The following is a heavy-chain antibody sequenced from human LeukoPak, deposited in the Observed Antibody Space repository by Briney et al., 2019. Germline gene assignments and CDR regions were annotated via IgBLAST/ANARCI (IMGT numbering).Heavy chain of an antibody. CDR3: ATESPITMIVVVSKVDAFDI. Sequence: ASVKVSCKVSGYTLTDLSIHWVRQAPGKGLEWMGGFDPEDGETIYAQKFQGRVTMTEDTSTRTAYMELSSLRSEDTAVYYCATESPITMIVVVSKVDAFDIWGQGRNVTVCS. CDR1: GYTLTDLS. D-gene: IGHD3-22*01. CDR2: FDPEDGET. V-gene: IGHV1-24*01. J-gene: IGHJ3*02.